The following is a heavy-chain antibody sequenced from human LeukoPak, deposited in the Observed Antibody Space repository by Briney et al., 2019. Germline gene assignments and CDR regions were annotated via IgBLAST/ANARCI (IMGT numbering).Heavy chain of an antibody. V-gene: IGHV4-61*02. CDR1: GGSISSGSYY. J-gene: IGHJ4*02. D-gene: IGHD4-11*01. Sequence: SETLSLTCAVSGGSISSGSYYWSWIRQPAGKGLEWIGRIYTSGSTNYNPSLKSRVTISVDTSKNQFSLKLSSVSAADTAVYYCARELLGYSNWGQGTLVAVSS. CDR2: IYTSGST. CDR3: ARELLGYSN.